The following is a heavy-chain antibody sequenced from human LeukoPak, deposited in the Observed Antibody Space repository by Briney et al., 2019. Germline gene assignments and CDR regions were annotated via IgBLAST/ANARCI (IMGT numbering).Heavy chain of an antibody. V-gene: IGHV3-48*04. J-gene: IGHJ4*02. CDR3: ARAMSTFGGVRNYFDS. Sequence: WGSLRLSCTTSGFNFRAYWMGWVRQAPGKRLEWVSFVSISSGTIYYADSVNGRFRISRDNAKSSLDLEMNSLRAEDTAVYYCARAMSTFGGVRNYFDSWGQGTLVTVSS. D-gene: IGHD3-16*01. CDR1: GFNFRAYW. CDR2: VSISSGTI.